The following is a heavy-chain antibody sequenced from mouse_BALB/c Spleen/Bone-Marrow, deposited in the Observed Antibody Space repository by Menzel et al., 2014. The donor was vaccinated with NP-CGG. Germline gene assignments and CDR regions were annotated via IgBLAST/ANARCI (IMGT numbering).Heavy chain of an antibody. V-gene: IGHV1S81*02. D-gene: IGHD4-1*02. J-gene: IGHJ2*01. CDR3: TSPQLGRDY. CDR2: INPSNGRT. Sequence: GAELVKPGASVKLSCEASGYTFTSYWMYWVKQRPGQGLEWIGEINPSNGRTDYNEKFKTKATLTVDSSSSTAYMQLSSLTSEDSAVYYCTSPQLGRDYWGQGTTLTVSS. CDR1: GYTFTSYW.